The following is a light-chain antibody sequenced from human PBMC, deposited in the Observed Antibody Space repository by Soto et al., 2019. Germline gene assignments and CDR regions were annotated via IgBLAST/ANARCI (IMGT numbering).Light chain of an antibody. J-gene: IGKJ3*01. CDR1: QGISND. Sequence: DIQMTQSPSSLSASVGDSVTITCRASQGISNDLAWYQQKPGKVPKLLIYAASSLKSGVPSRFSGSGSGTDFTLTISGLQPEDVATYYCQKYNTAPLAFGPGTKVDIK. CDR2: AAS. CDR3: QKYNTAPLA. V-gene: IGKV1-27*01.